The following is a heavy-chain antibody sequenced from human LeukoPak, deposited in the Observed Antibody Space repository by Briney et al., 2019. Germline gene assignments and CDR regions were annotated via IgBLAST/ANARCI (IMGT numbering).Heavy chain of an antibody. J-gene: IGHJ4*02. V-gene: IGHV1-2*02. CDR3: ARDSDIVGDMYYFDY. Sequence: GASVKVSCKASGYTFTGYYMHWVRQAPGQGLEWMGWINPNSGGTNYAQKFQGRVTMTRDTSISTAYMELSRLRSDDTAVYYCARDSDIVGDMYYFDYWGQGTLVTVSS. CDR1: GYTFTGYY. D-gene: IGHD1-26*01. CDR2: INPNSGGT.